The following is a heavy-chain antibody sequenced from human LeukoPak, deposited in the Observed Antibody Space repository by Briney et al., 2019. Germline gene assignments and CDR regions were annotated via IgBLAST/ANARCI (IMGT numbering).Heavy chain of an antibody. V-gene: IGHV4-59*01. CDR2: IYYSGST. CDR3: ARSLLGESSAAFVY. CDR1: GGSINSYY. Sequence: SETLSLTCAVTGGSINSYYWSWFRQPPGKGLECIGYIYYSGSTNYNPSLKSRVTISVDTSNNQFSLNLNSVTATDTSVYFCARSLLGESSAAFVYWGRGSLSTVSS. J-gene: IGHJ4*02. D-gene: IGHD3-16*01.